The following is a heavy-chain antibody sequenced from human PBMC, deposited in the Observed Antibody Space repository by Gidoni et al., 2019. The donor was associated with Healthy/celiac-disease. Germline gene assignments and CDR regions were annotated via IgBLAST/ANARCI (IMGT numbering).Heavy chain of an antibody. Sequence: EVQLLESGGGLVQPGGSLRLSCAASAFTFSSYAMSWVRQAPGKGLEWVSAISGSGGSTYYADSVKGRFTISRDNSKNTLYLQMNSLRAEDTAVYYCAKEYRRYYYDSSGYYYFDYWGQGTLVTVSS. CDR1: AFTFSSYA. D-gene: IGHD3-22*01. CDR2: ISGSGGST. V-gene: IGHV3-23*01. J-gene: IGHJ4*02. CDR3: AKEYRRYYYDSSGYYYFDY.